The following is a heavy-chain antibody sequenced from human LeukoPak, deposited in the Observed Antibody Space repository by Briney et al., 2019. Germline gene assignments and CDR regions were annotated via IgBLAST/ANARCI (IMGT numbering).Heavy chain of an antibody. D-gene: IGHD3-10*01. CDR2: IRYDGSNK. V-gene: IGHV3-30*02. Sequence: GGSLRLSCAASGFTFSDYGMHWVRQAPGKGLEWVAFIRYDGSNKYYADSVKGRFTISRDNSKNTLYLQMNSLRAEDTAVYYCAKTYYYGSGSYPFDYWGQGTLVTVSS. CDR1: GFTFSDYG. CDR3: AKTYYYGSGSYPFDY. J-gene: IGHJ4*02.